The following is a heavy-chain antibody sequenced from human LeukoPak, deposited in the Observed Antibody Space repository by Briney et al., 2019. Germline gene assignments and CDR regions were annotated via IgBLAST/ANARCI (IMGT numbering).Heavy chain of an antibody. CDR1: GGSISSYY. D-gene: IGHD2-2*02. Sequence: PSETLSLTCTVSGGSISSYYWGWIRQSPGRGLEWIGEIHYSGSTKYNPSLKSRVTISADTSKNQFSLKLSSVTAADTAIYYCARHLCTTSTTCYTAFDIWDQGTMVTVSS. J-gene: IGHJ3*02. CDR2: IHYSGST. CDR3: ARHLCTTSTTCYTAFDI. V-gene: IGHV4-34*01.